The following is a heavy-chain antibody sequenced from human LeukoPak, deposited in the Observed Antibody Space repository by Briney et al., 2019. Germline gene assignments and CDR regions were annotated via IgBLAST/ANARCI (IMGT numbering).Heavy chain of an antibody. Sequence: GGSLRLSCVASGFTFSNYWMSWVRQAPGKGLEWVANIKQDGSEKYYVDYVKGRFTISRDNAKNSLYLQMNSLRAEDTAVYYCARSWSGAFDYWGQGTLATVS. CDR1: GFTFSNYW. J-gene: IGHJ4*02. CDR3: ARSWSGAFDY. V-gene: IGHV3-7*05. CDR2: IKQDGSEK. D-gene: IGHD3-10*01.